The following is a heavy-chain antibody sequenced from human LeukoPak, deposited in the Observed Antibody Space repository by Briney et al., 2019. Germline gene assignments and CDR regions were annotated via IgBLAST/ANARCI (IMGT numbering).Heavy chain of an antibody. CDR2: INHSGST. D-gene: IGHD6-13*01. Sequence: GSLRLSCAASGFIFSNYWMTWIRQPPGKGLEWIGEINHSGSTNYDPSLKSRVTISVDTSKNQFSLKLSSVTAADTAVYYCARGNSVAAAGPLFDYWGQGTLVTVSS. CDR3: ARGNSVAAAGPLFDY. V-gene: IGHV4-34*01. J-gene: IGHJ4*02. CDR1: GFIFSNYW.